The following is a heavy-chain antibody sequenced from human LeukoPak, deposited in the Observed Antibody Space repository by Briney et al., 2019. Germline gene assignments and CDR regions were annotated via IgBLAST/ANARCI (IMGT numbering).Heavy chain of an antibody. Sequence: ASVKVSCKASGYTFTSYGISWVRQAPGQGLEWMGWINPNSGGTNYAQRFQGRVTMTRDTSISTAYMELSRLRSDDTAVYYCARDLEGIAVAGMVYWGQGTLVTVSS. CDR2: INPNSGGT. D-gene: IGHD6-19*01. V-gene: IGHV1-2*02. CDR3: ARDLEGIAVAGMVY. CDR1: GYTFTSYG. J-gene: IGHJ4*02.